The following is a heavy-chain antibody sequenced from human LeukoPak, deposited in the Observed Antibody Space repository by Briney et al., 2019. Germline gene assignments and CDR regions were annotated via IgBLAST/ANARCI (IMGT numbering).Heavy chain of an antibody. CDR1: GFTFSSYG. CDR3: ARGGLYCSGGSCYRPADY. Sequence: GGSLRLSCAASGFTFSSYGMHWVRQAPGKGLEWVAFIRYDGSNKYYADSVKGRFTISRDNSKNTLYLQMNSLGAEDTAVYYCARGGLYCSGGSCYRPADYWGQGTLVTVSS. V-gene: IGHV3-30*02. CDR2: IRYDGSNK. D-gene: IGHD2-15*01. J-gene: IGHJ4*02.